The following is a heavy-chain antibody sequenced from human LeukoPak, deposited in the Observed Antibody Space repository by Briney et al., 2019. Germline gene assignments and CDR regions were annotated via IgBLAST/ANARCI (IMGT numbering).Heavy chain of an antibody. J-gene: IGHJ4*02. CDR1: AFTFSSYW. Sequence: GGSLRLSCAASAFTFSSYWMSWVRLAPGKGLEWVANIKQDGSEKYSVDSVRGRFTISRDNAKNSLYLQMNSLRAEDTAVYYCARGALGIAAAGIDFDYWGQGTLVTVSS. CDR3: ARGALGIAAAGIDFDY. D-gene: IGHD6-13*01. V-gene: IGHV3-7*03. CDR2: IKQDGSEK.